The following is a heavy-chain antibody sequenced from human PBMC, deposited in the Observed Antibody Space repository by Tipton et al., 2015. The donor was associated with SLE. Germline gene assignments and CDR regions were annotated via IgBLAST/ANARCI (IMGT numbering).Heavy chain of an antibody. J-gene: IGHJ4*02. V-gene: IGHV3-23*01. CDR1: GFTFSSYV. CDR3: AKYQVDKAVFDY. D-gene: IGHD5-18*01. CDR2: ISGSGGRT. Sequence: SLRLSCAASGFTFSSYVMSWVRQAPGKGLEWVSGISGSGGRTYYADSVKGRFTISRDNSKNTLYLQMHSLRAEDTAVYYCAKYQVDKAVFDYWGQGTLVTVSS.